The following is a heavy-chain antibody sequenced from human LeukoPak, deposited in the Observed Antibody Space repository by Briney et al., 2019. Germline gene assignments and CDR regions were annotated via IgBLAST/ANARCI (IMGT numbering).Heavy chain of an antibody. J-gene: IGHJ4*02. CDR2: ITPSGGT. D-gene: IGHD5-24*01. CDR3: ARDRYGDGFAHFDY. Sequence: ASVKVSCKASGYTFTSYAMHWVRQAPGQGLEWMGWITPSGGTNYPQKFQGRVAITRDTSITTAYMDLSRLTSNDTAVYYCARDRYGDGFAHFDYWGQGALVTVSS. CDR1: GYTFTSYA. V-gene: IGHV1-2*02.